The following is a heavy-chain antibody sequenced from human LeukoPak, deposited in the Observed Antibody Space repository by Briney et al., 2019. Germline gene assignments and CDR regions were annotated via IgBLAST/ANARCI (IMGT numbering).Heavy chain of an antibody. J-gene: IGHJ3*02. CDR2: ISSSSSYI. CDR1: GFTFSSYS. Sequence: GGSLRLSCAASGFTFSSYSMNWVRQAPGKGLEWVSSISSSSSYICYADSVKGRFTISRDNAKNSLYLQMNSLRAEDTAVYYCARDEYYYDSSGYYVPLGAFDIWGQGTMVTVSS. D-gene: IGHD3-22*01. CDR3: ARDEYYYDSSGYYVPLGAFDI. V-gene: IGHV3-21*01.